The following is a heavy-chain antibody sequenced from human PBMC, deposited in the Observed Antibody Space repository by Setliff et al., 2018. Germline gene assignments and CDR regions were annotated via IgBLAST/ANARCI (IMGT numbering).Heavy chain of an antibody. CDR1: GFTVTSNY. V-gene: IGHV3-11*01. J-gene: IGHJ6*03. Sequence: GGSLRLSCAASGFTVTSNYMSWVRQAPGTGLEWISYISSGGTTKYYADSVKGRFTISRDNADNSLYLQMNSLTTDDTAVYFCAREKNTIVSGSGYHYYLDVWGTGTAVTVSS. D-gene: IGHD1-26*01. CDR2: ISSGGTTK. CDR3: AREKNTIVSGSGYHYYLDV.